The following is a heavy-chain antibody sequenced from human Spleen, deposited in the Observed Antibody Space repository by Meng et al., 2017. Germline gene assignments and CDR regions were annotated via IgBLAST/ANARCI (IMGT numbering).Heavy chain of an antibody. CDR1: GGSISSIDW. D-gene: IGHD4-11*01. V-gene: IGHV4-4*02. Sequence: QVQLQESGPGLVKPSGTLSLTCVVSGGSISSIDWWSWVRQPPGKGLEWIGEIYHGGSTNYNPSLESRATISVDTSQNNLSLKLSSVTAADSAVYYCARGPTTMAHDFDYWGQGTLVTVSS. CDR2: IYHGGST. CDR3: ARGPTTMAHDFDY. J-gene: IGHJ4*02.